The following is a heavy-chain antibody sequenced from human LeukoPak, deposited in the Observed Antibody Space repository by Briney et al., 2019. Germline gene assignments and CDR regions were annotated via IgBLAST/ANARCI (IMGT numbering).Heavy chain of an antibody. CDR3: ATRYGGTYHPGSPFDY. J-gene: IGHJ4*02. Sequence: PGTSLRLSCAASGFIFDDYAVHWVRQAPGKGLEWVSGISWNSGSMEYADSAKGRFTISRDNAKNSLYLQMNSLRPEDTAVYYCATRYGGTYHPGSPFDYWGQGTLVTVSS. V-gene: IGHV3-9*01. CDR1: GFIFDDYA. CDR2: ISWNSGSM. D-gene: IGHD3-9*01.